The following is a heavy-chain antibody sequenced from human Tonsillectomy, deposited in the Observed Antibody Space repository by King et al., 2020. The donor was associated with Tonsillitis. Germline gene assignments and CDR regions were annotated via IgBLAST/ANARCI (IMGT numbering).Heavy chain of an antibody. CDR1: GFTFDDHA. CDR3: AKDLGGSGNYPSYYFDS. J-gene: IGHJ4*02. D-gene: IGHD1-26*01. CDR2: ISWNSGSI. V-gene: IGHV3-9*01. Sequence: VQLVESGGGLVQPGRSLRLSCAASGFTFDDHAMHWVRQAPGKGLEWVSRISWNSGSIDYADSVKGRFTISRDNAKNTLFLQMKSLRREDTALYYCAKDLGGSGNYPSYYFDSWGQGTLVSVSS.